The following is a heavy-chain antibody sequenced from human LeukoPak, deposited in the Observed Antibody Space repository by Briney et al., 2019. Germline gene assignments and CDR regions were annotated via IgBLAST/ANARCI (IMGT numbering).Heavy chain of an antibody. J-gene: IGHJ4*02. D-gene: IGHD2-2*01. CDR2: IRYDGSNK. CDR1: GFTFSSYG. Sequence: GGSLRLSCAASGFTFSSYGMHWVRQAPGEGLEWVAFIRYDGSNKYYADSVKGRFTISRDNSKNTLYLQMNSLRAEDTAVYYCAKDGGYCSSTSCYAWGYFDYWGQGTLVTVSS. V-gene: IGHV3-30*02. CDR3: AKDGGYCSSTSCYAWGYFDY.